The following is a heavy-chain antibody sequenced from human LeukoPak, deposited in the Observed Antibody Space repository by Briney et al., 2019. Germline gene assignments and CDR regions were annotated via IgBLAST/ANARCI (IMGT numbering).Heavy chain of an antibody. CDR3: GRDVGYSSSWYPYYYYYYMDV. Sequence: PSETLSLTGTVYGGSISSSSYYWGWIRQPPGRGLEWNGSIYYSGSTYNNPSLETRATISVDTSKNQFSLKLSSVTAAETDVYCCGRDVGYSSSWYPYYYYYYMDVWGKGTTVTVSS. V-gene: IGHV4-39*01. J-gene: IGHJ6*03. CDR2: IYYSGST. D-gene: IGHD6-13*01. CDR1: GGSISSSSYY.